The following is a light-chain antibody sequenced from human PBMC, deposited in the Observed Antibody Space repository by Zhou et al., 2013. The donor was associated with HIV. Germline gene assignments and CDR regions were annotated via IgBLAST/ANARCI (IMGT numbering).Light chain of an antibody. CDR1: QSVSSSY. Sequence: EIVLTQSPGTLSLSPGERATLSCRASQSVSSSYLAWYQQKSGQAPRLLIYGASSRATGIPDRFSGSGSGTEFTLTITRLEPEDVAVYYCQQYGKTFGQGTKVEMK. CDR3: QQYGKT. J-gene: IGKJ1*01. V-gene: IGKV3-20*01. CDR2: GAS.